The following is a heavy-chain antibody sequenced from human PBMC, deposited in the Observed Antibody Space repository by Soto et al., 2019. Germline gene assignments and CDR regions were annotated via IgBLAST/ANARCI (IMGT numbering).Heavy chain of an antibody. CDR3: ARLVYDTRLNYMYFDF. D-gene: IGHD3-10*01. Sequence: SETLSLTCAVYGGSFSGYYWSWIRQPPGKGLEWIGEINHSGSTNYNPSLKSRVTISVDTSKNQFSLKLSSVTAADTAVDFCARLVYDTRLNYMYFDFWGPGTLVTVSS. V-gene: IGHV4-34*01. J-gene: IGHJ4*02. CDR2: INHSGST. CDR1: GGSFSGYY.